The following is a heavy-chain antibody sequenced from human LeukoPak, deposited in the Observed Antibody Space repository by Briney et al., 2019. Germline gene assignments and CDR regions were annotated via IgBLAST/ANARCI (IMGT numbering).Heavy chain of an antibody. Sequence: PGGSLRLSCAASGLPFSVTWMSWVRQVPGKGLEWIARLKSRVAGETADYAAPVKVRFTVSRDDSKNTLYLQMNSLKTEDTAVYFCTTVNSGSHPSYFFDFWGPGTLVTVSS. CDR1: GLPFSVTW. D-gene: IGHD1-26*01. CDR2: LKSRVAGETA. J-gene: IGHJ4*01. V-gene: IGHV3-15*01. CDR3: TTVNSGSHPSYFFDF.